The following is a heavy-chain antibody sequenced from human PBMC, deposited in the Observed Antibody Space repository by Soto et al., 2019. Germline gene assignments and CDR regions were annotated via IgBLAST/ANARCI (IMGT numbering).Heavy chain of an antibody. CDR2: ISYDGSNK. V-gene: IGHV3-30-3*01. D-gene: IGHD3-10*01. Sequence: PGGSLRLSCAASGFTFSSYAMHWFRQAPGKGLEWVAVISYDGSNKYYADSVKGRFTISRDNSKNTLYLQMNSLRAEDTAVYYCARDPPLRGHQYYFDYWGQGTLVTVSS. J-gene: IGHJ4*02. CDR1: GFTFSSYA. CDR3: ARDPPLRGHQYYFDY.